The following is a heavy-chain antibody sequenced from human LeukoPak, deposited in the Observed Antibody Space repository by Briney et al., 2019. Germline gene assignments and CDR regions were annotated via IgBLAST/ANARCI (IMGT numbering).Heavy chain of an antibody. V-gene: IGHV3-23*01. CDR3: AKEGYDSSGYYPRLFDY. Sequence: TGGSLRLSCAASGFTFSSYAMSWVRQAPGKGLEWVSAISGSGGSTYYADSVKGRFTISRDNSKNTPYLQMNSLRAEDTAVYYCAKEGYDSSGYYPRLFDYWGQGTLVTVSS. J-gene: IGHJ4*02. CDR1: GFTFSSYA. D-gene: IGHD3-22*01. CDR2: ISGSGGST.